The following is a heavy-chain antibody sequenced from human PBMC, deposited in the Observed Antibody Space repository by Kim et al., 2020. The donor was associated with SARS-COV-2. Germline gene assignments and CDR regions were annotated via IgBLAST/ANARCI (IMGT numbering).Heavy chain of an antibody. J-gene: IGHJ4*02. CDR1: GFTFSSYS. D-gene: IGHD5-12*01. V-gene: IGHV3-21*01. CDR3: ARESVATISEGLHDY. Sequence: GGSLRLSCAASGFTFSSYSMNWVRQAPGKGLEWVSSISSSSSYIYYADSVKGRFTISRDNAKNSLYLQMNSLRAEDTAVYYCARESVATISEGLHDYWGQGTLVTVSS. CDR2: ISSSSSYI.